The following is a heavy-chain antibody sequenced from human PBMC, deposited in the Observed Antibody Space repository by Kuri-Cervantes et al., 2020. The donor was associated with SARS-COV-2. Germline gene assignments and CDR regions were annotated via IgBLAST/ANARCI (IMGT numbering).Heavy chain of an antibody. Sequence: SETLSLTCVVSGSSFSGYYWSWIRQPPGKGLEWIGEIYHSGSTNYNPSLKSRVTISVDKSKNQFSLKLSSVTAADTAVYYCARWGGQPDSSGPNELWGQGTLVTVSS. V-gene: IGHV4-34*01. CDR1: GSSFSGYY. CDR2: IYHSGST. J-gene: IGHJ4*02. CDR3: ARWGGQPDSSGPNEL. D-gene: IGHD3-22*01.